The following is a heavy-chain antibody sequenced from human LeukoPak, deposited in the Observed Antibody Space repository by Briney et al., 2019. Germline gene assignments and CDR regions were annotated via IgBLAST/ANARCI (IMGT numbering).Heavy chain of an antibody. J-gene: IGHJ5*02. V-gene: IGHV3-30*02. CDR1: GFTFSSNG. CDR2: IHYDENGK. Sequence: GGSLRLSCAASGFTFSSNGMHWVRQAPGKGLEWVAFIHYDENGKYYAASVKGRFTISRDTAKNTLFLQMNSLTTEDTAVYYCARGRIQLWLRGGWFDPWGQGTLVTVSS. D-gene: IGHD5-18*01. CDR3: ARGRIQLWLRGGWFDP.